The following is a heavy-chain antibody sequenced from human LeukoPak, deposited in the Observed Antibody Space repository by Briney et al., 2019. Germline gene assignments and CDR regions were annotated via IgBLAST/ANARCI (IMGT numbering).Heavy chain of an antibody. CDR1: GYTFTAYY. D-gene: IGHD6-13*01. CDR3: ARGTSSNGYSSSWYQTQRYYYYGMDV. CDR2: INPNSGGT. V-gene: IGHV1-2*02. Sequence: GASVKASDNPSGYTFTAYYMLSVRQAPGQGLEWMGWINPNSGGTNYAQKFQGRVTMTRDTSISTAYMELSRLRSDDTAVYYCARGTSSNGYSSSWYQTQRYYYYGMDVWGQGTTVTVSS. J-gene: IGHJ6*02.